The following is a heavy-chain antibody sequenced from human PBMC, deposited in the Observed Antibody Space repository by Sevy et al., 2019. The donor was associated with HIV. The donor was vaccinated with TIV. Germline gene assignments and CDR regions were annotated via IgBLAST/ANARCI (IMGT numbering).Heavy chain of an antibody. CDR2: ISAYNGNT. CDR3: AGDRPYYYGSGSYYIDYYYYGMDV. J-gene: IGHJ6*02. V-gene: IGHV1-18*01. D-gene: IGHD3-10*01. CDR1: GYTFTSYG. Sequence: ASVKVSCKASGYTFTSYGISWVRQAPGQGLEWMGWISAYNGNTNYAQKLQGRVTMTTDTSTSTAYMELRSLRSDDTAVYYCAGDRPYYYGSGSYYIDYYYYGMDVWGQGTTVTVSS.